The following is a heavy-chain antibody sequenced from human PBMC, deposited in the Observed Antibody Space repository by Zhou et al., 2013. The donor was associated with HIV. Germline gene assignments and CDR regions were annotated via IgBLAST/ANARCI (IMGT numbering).Heavy chain of an antibody. Sequence: QVQLVQSGAEVKKPGASVKVSCKASGYTFTSYDINWVRQATGQGLEWMGWMNPNSGNTGYAQKFQGRVTITRNTSISTAYMELSSLRSEDTAVYYCARGSSSSWPSDYYYYYYMDVWGKGTTVTVSS. CDR2: MNPNSGNT. J-gene: IGHJ6*03. V-gene: IGHV1-8*03. CDR1: GYTFTSYD. CDR3: ARGSSSSWPSDYYYYYYMDV. D-gene: IGHD6-13*01.